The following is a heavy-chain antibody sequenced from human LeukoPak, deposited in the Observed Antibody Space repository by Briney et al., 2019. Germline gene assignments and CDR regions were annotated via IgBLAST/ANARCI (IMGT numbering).Heavy chain of an antibody. CDR3: AKDDSSGYYYQLGDY. CDR1: GFTFSSYV. V-gene: IGHV3-30*02. CDR2: IRYDGSNK. D-gene: IGHD3-22*01. Sequence: GGSLRLSCAASGFTFSSYVMHWVRQAPGKGLEWVAFIRYDGSNKYYADSVKVRFTISRDNSKNTLYLQMNSLRAEDTAVYYCAKDDSSGYYYQLGDYWGQGTLVTVSS. J-gene: IGHJ4*02.